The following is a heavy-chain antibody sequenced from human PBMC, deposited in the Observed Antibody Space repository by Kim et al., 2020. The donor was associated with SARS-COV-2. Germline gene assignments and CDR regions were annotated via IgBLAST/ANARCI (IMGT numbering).Heavy chain of an antibody. V-gene: IGHV4-59*13. CDR2: INNTGST. CDR1: GGSISTYY. D-gene: IGHD6-13*01. Sequence: SETLSLTCTVSGGSISTYYWSWIRQPPGRGLEWIGYINNTGSTNYNPSLKSRVTISVDTSKNQFSLKLTSVTAADTAVYYCARSISWYGNFNYWGQGTLVTASS. J-gene: IGHJ4*02. CDR3: ARSISWYGNFNY.